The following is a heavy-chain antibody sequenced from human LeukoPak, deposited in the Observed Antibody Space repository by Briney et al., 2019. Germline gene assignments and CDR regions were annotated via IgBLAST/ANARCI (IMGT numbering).Heavy chain of an antibody. CDR1: GFPFSSYN. CDR3: VRGGYGDYGFDY. J-gene: IGHJ4*02. D-gene: IGHD4-17*01. CDR2: ISSGSSNK. V-gene: IGHV3-48*02. Sequence: GGSLRLSCTASGFPFSSYNMNWVRQAPGKGLEWVSYISSGSSNKDHADSVKGRFTISRDNVKNSLYLQMNSLRDEDTAVYFCVRGGYGDYGFDYWGQGTLVTVSS.